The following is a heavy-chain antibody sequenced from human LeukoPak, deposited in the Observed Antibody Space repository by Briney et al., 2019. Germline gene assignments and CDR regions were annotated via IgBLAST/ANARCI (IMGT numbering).Heavy chain of an antibody. V-gene: IGHV4-38-2*01. J-gene: IGHJ4*02. CDR3: ASSITIFGVATPRGDY. CDR1: GYSLSSGFY. D-gene: IGHD3-3*01. CDR2: VYYSGST. Sequence: SETLSLTCAVSGYSLSSGFYWGWIRQPPGEGLEWIGSVYYSGSTYYNPSLKSRVTISLDTSKNQFSLKLSSVTAADTAVYYCASSITIFGVATPRGDYWGQGTLVTVSS.